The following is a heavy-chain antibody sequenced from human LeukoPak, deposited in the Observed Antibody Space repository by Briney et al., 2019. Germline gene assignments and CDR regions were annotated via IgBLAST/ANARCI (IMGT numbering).Heavy chain of an antibody. CDR1: GYTFTSYA. J-gene: IGHJ4*02. D-gene: IGHD3-10*01. V-gene: IGHV1-3*01. CDR2: INAGKGNT. CDR3: ARGAGEVWFGELFPLDY. Sequence: ASVKVSCKASGYTFTSYAMHCGRQAPGQRLEWMGWINAGKGNTKYSQKFQGRVTITRDTSASTAYMELSSLRSEDTAVYYCARGAGEVWFGELFPLDYWGQGTLVTVSS.